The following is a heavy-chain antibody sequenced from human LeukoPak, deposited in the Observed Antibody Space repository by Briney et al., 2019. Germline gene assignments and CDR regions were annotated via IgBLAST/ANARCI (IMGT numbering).Heavy chain of an antibody. CDR2: ISGSGGST. J-gene: IGHJ3*02. D-gene: IGHD3-22*01. CDR3: AKPLYDSSGYYKKDVFDM. Sequence: GGSLRLSCAASGFTFSSYAMSWVRQAPGKGLEWVSGISGSGGSTDYADSVKGRFTISRDNSRKKLYLQMNSLRADDTAVYYCAKPLYDSSGYYKKDVFDMWGQGTMVTVSS. CDR1: GFTFSSYA. V-gene: IGHV3-23*01.